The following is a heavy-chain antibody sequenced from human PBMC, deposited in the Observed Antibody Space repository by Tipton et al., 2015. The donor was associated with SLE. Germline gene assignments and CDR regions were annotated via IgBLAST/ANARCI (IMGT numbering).Heavy chain of an antibody. J-gene: IGHJ4*02. CDR3: ARDMGGPFDH. CDR1: GGSISSYF. D-gene: IGHD3-16*01. V-gene: IGHV4-59*01. Sequence: TLSLTCTVSGGSISSYFWSWIRQHPGKGLEWIGYMYYSGDAYYNPSLKSRVSASVDTAKNQLSLKLASATAADTAVYYCARDMGGPFDHWGQGTLVTVSS. CDR2: MYYSGDA.